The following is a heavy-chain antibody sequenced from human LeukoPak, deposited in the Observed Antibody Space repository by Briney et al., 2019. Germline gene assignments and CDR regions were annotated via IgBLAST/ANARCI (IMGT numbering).Heavy chain of an antibody. D-gene: IGHD3-9*01. CDR1: GGSISSNSYY. Sequence: SETLSLTCAVSGGSISSNSYYWGWIRQPPGKGLEWIGSIYYSGSTYYNPSLKSRVTISVDTSKNQFSLKLSSVTAADTAVDYCARERGGLRYFDWGGNWFDPWGQGTLVTVSS. CDR2: IYYSGST. V-gene: IGHV4-39*07. J-gene: IGHJ5*02. CDR3: ARERGGLRYFDWGGNWFDP.